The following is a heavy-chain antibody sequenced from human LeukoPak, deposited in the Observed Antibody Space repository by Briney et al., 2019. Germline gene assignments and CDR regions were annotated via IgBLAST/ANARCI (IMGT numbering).Heavy chain of an antibody. Sequence: GGSLRLSCAASGFTFSSYWMSWVRQAPGKGLEWVANIKQDGSEKYYVDSVKGRFTISRDNSKNTLYLQMNSLRAEDTAVYYCATSGWGYNYGLDHWGQGTLVTVSS. CDR2: IKQDGSEK. J-gene: IGHJ4*02. CDR1: GFTFSSYW. CDR3: ATSGWGYNYGLDH. D-gene: IGHD5-18*01. V-gene: IGHV3-7*03.